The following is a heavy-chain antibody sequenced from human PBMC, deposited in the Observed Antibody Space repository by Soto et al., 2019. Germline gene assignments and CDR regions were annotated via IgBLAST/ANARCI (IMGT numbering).Heavy chain of an antibody. Sequence: PSETLSLTCTVSGGSISSSSYYWGWIRQPPGKGLEWIGSIYYSGSTYYNPSLKSRVTISVDTSKNQFSLKLSSVTAADTAVYYCARHRSKLRFLEWLVYYFDYWGQGTLVTVSS. D-gene: IGHD3-3*01. V-gene: IGHV4-39*01. J-gene: IGHJ4*02. CDR1: GGSISSSSYY. CDR3: ARHRSKLRFLEWLVYYFDY. CDR2: IYYSGST.